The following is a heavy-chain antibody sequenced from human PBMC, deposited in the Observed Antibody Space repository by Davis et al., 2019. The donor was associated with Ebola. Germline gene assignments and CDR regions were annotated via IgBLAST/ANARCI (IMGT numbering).Heavy chain of an antibody. D-gene: IGHD2-15*01. J-gene: IGHJ6*02. CDR2: IYPGDSDT. V-gene: IGHV5-51*01. Sequence: GESLKISCKSSGYSFTSYWIGWVRQMPGKGLEWMGIIYPGDSDTRYSPSFQGQVTISADKSISTAYLQWSSLKASDTAMYYCARNEGWRYCSGGSCYYYYYGMDVWGQGTTVTVSS. CDR3: ARNEGWRYCSGGSCYYYYYGMDV. CDR1: GYSFTSYW.